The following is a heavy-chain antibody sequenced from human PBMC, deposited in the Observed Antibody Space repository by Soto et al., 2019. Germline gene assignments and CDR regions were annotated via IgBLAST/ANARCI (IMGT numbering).Heavy chain of an antibody. CDR2: FDPEDGET. CDR3: ATAIYGSGSYLNYFDY. D-gene: IGHD3-10*01. Sequence: ASVKVSCKVSGYTLTELSMHWVRQAPGKGLEWMGGFDPEDGETIYAQKFQGRVTMTEDTSTDTAYMELSSLRSEDTAVYYCATAIYGSGSYLNYFDYWGQGTLVTVSS. J-gene: IGHJ4*02. V-gene: IGHV1-24*01. CDR1: GYTLTELS.